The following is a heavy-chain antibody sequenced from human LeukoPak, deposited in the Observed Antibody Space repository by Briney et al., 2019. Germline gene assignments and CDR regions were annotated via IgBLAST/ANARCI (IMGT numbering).Heavy chain of an antibody. V-gene: IGHV3-74*01. J-gene: IGHJ6*03. CDR3: AREEMTTILDYYYYYMDV. D-gene: IGHD5-24*01. CDR1: GFTVSSYW. CDR2: IDSDGSST. Sequence: GGSLGLSCAASGFTVSSYWMHWVRHAPGKGLVWVSRIDSDGSSTSYADSVKGRFTISRDNAKNTLYLQMNRLRLEDTAVYYCAREEMTTILDYYYYYMDVWGKGTTVTVSS.